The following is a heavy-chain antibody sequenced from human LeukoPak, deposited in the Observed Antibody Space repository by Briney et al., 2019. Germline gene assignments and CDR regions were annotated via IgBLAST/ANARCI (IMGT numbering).Heavy chain of an antibody. Sequence: GGSLRLSCIASGFTFSDYWMHWVRQAPGKGPVWVSRIISDGSSVSYVDSVKGRFTISRDNSKNTLYLQMNSLRAEDTAVYYCARTDSPANYYDSTNYFDYWGQGTLVTVSS. D-gene: IGHD3-22*01. CDR3: ARTDSPANYYDSTNYFDY. V-gene: IGHV3-74*01. J-gene: IGHJ4*02. CDR2: IISDGSSV. CDR1: GFTFSDYW.